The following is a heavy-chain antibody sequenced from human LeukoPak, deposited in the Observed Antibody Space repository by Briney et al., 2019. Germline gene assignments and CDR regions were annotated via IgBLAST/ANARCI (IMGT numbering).Heavy chain of an antibody. CDR3: AKVSQVAVAVAEGYFDY. CDR1: VFTFIRYA. CDR2: ISGCGSST. D-gene: IGHD6-19*01. V-gene: IGHV3-23*01. J-gene: IGHJ4*02. Sequence: PGGALRHSRVYSVFTFIRYAMSWVRPAPGRGVAWVSHISGCGSSTNYAGTVKGGFINSRDNTTNALYLQTNSLRDDDTAVYYCAKVSQVAVAVAEGYFDYWGQGTLVTVSS.